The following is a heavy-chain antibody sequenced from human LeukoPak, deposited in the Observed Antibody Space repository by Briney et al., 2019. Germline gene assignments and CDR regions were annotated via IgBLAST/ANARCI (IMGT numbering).Heavy chain of an antibody. CDR2: INHSGST. Sequence: SETLSRTCAVYGVTFSGYYWSWIRQPPGKGLEWIGEINHSGSTNHNPYLTSRVPISVDPSQHQFSLKLSSVTAADPAVYYCARGGYTNNWFDPWGQGTLVTVSS. CDR3: ARGGYTNNWFDP. D-gene: IGHD5-24*01. CDR1: GVTFSGYY. J-gene: IGHJ5*02. V-gene: IGHV4-34*01.